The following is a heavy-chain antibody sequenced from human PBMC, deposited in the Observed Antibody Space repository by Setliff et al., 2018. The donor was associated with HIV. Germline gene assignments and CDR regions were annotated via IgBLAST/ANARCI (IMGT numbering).Heavy chain of an antibody. D-gene: IGHD2-2*01. CDR2: IIPVLDMP. Sequence: GASVKVSCKSSGGTFDIYPINWVRQAPGQGLEWMGGIIPVLDMPHYAQKFQGRVTMTADKSTNTAYMEVTSLRSEDTAVYYCARKEYQLLHAFDIWGQGTMVTVSS. J-gene: IGHJ3*02. V-gene: IGHV1-69*10. CDR1: GGTFDIYP. CDR3: ARKEYQLLHAFDI.